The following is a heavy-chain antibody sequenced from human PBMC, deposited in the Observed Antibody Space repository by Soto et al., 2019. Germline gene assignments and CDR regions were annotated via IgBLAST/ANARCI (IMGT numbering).Heavy chain of an antibody. V-gene: IGHV3-74*01. CDR3: TTVFEY. CDR2: IDGVGAGT. CDR1: GFTFTNYW. Sequence: EVQLVQSGGGSVQPGGSLRLSCAASGFTFTNYWMHWVRQVPGKGLVWVSRIDGVGAGTSYSDSVRGRFTISRANAENMLYLQMSSLRAEDTAVYYGTTVFEYWGQGTLVTVSS. J-gene: IGHJ4*02.